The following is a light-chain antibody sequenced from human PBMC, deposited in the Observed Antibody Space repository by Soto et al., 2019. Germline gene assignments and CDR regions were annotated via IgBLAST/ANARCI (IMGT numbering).Light chain of an antibody. J-gene: IGKJ5*01. CDR1: QSVSST. CDR3: QQYNNWPLG. Sequence: EIVMTQSPATLSVSPGERATLSCRASQSVSSTLAWYQQKPGQAPRLLIYSASTRATGIPARFSGSGSGTEFTLTISSLQSEDFAVYYCQQYNNWPLGFGQGTRLEIK. CDR2: SAS. V-gene: IGKV3-15*01.